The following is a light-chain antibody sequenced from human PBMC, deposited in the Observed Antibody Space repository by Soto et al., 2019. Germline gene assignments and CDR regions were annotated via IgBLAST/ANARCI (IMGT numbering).Light chain of an antibody. CDR3: QQYDSYSSGP. CDR1: QTISSW. J-gene: IGKJ1*01. Sequence: DIQMTQSPSTLSGYVGDRVTITCRVSQTISSWLAWYQQKPGKAPKVLIFDASSLKTGVPSRFSGSGSGTEFTLTISNLQPDDFATYYCQQYDSYSSGPFGQGSKVDVK. CDR2: DAS. V-gene: IGKV1-5*01.